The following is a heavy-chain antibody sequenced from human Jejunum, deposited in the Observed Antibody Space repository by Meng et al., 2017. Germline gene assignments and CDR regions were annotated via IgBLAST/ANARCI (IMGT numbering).Heavy chain of an antibody. V-gene: IGHV3-66*02. CDR2: LYCGGVP. D-gene: IGHD3-10*01. CDR1: GFTVSSTH. Sequence: GESLKISCTAAGFTVSSTHMTWVRRAPGKGLEWVSVLYCGGVPYYADSVEGRFSISRDNSKNTVYLQMNSLRADDTAVYDCARGGYYYQTGGPDHWGQGTLVTVSS. CDR3: ARGGYYYQTGGPDH. J-gene: IGHJ5*02.